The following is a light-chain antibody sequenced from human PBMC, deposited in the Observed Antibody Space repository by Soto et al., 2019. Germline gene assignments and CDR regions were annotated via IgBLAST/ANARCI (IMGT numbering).Light chain of an antibody. J-gene: IGKJ1*01. Sequence: EIALTQSPGTLSLSPGERATLSCRASQSVSSNYLAWYQQKPGQAPRLLIYGASIRTTGIPDRFSGSGSGTDFTLTISRLEPEDFAVYYGQEYGASPRTFGQGTKVEIK. CDR2: GAS. CDR3: QEYGASPRT. CDR1: QSVSSNY. V-gene: IGKV3-20*01.